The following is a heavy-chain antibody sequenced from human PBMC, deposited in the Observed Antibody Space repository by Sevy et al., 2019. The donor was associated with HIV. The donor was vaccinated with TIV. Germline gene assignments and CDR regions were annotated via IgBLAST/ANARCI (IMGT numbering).Heavy chain of an antibody. V-gene: IGHV1-8*01. Sequence: ASVKVSCKASGYTFTNYEINWVRQATGQGLEWMGRMNPNSGETGYAPQFHGRVTMTRNKSLKIAYLELSSLTSDDTAVYYCARDEQRPYYYGSGNIGHWGQGTLVTVSS. CDR3: ARDEQRPYYYGSGNIGH. D-gene: IGHD3-10*01. CDR2: MNPNSGET. CDR1: GYTFTNYE. J-gene: IGHJ4*02.